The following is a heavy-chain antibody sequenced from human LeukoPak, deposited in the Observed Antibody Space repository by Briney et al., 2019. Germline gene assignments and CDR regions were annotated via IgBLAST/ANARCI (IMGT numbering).Heavy chain of an antibody. V-gene: IGHV3-30*04. Sequence: GRSLRLSWAASGFTFSSYAMHWVRQAPGKGLEWVAVISYDGSNKYYADSVKGRFTISRDNSKNTLYLQMNSLRAEDTAVYYCARSMITFGGVIRFRSGAFDIWGQGTMVTVSS. CDR3: ARSMITFGGVIRFRSGAFDI. CDR1: GFTFSSYA. CDR2: ISYDGSNK. J-gene: IGHJ3*02. D-gene: IGHD3-16*01.